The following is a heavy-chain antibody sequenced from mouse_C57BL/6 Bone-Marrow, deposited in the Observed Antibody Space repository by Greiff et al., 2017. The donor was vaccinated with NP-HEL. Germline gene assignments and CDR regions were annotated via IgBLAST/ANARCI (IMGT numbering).Heavy chain of an antibody. Sequence: VQLQQPGADLVKPGASVKLSCKASGYTFTSYWMHWVKQRPGRGLEWIGRIDPNSGGTKFNEKFKTKATLTVDKPSSTAYMQLSSLTSEDSAVYYCARYYDSSGGWYFDVWGTGTTVTVSS. V-gene: IGHV1-72*01. D-gene: IGHD1-1*01. CDR2: IDPNSGGT. J-gene: IGHJ1*03. CDR3: ARYYDSSGGWYFDV. CDR1: GYTFTSYW.